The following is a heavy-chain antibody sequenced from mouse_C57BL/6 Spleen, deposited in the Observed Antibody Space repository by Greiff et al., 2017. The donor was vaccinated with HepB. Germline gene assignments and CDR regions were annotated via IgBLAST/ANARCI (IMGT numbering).Heavy chain of an antibody. V-gene: IGHV1-80*01. CDR2: IYPGDGDT. Sequence: VQLQQSGAELVKPGASVKISCKASGYAFSSYWMNWVKQRPGKGLEWIGQIYPGDGDTNYNGKFKGKATLTADKSSSTAYMQLSSLTSEDSAVYFCARVPPYYGSTPWYFDVWGTGTTVTVSS. CDR3: ARVPPYYGSTPWYFDV. CDR1: GYAFSSYW. D-gene: IGHD1-1*01. J-gene: IGHJ1*03.